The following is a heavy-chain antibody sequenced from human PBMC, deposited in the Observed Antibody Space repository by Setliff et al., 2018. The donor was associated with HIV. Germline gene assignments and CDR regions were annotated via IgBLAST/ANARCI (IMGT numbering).Heavy chain of an antibody. Sequence: ETLSLTCTVSGCSISSYYWSWIRQPAGKGLEWIGRIYTSGSTNYNPSLKSRVTMSVDTSKNQFSLRLSAVTAADTAVYYCARGGGPDTNFDSWGRGTLVTVSS. J-gene: IGHJ4*02. CDR2: IYTSGST. CDR3: ARGGGPDTNFDS. CDR1: GCSISSYY. V-gene: IGHV4-4*07.